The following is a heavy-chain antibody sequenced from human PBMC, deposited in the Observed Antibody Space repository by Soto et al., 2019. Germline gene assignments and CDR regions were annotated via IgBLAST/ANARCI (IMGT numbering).Heavy chain of an antibody. V-gene: IGHV1-18*01. J-gene: IGHJ4*02. D-gene: IGHD3-22*01. CDR3: ARDRLRGYDSSGFYS. CDR2: INPSDGNR. Sequence: ASVKVSCKASGYSLSVYGSNWLRQAPGQGLEWMGWINPSDGNRNFAQKFEDRVTMTTATSTNTVFLELRSLKSDDTAIYYCARDRLRGYDSSGFYSWGQGTMVTVSS. CDR1: GYSLSVYG.